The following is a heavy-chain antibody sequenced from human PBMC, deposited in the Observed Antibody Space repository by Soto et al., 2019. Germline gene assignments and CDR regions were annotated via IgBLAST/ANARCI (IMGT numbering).Heavy chain of an antibody. J-gene: IGHJ3*02. CDR2: IYWDDDK. Sequence: QITLKESGPTLVKPTQTLTLTCTFSGFSLSTSGVGVGWIRQPPGKALEWLALIYWDDDKRYSPSRKSRPTIPKDTSKNQMVLTMTNMDPVDTATYYCAHKASSTWTEDASGIWGQGTMVTVSS. CDR1: GFSLSTSGVG. CDR3: AHKASSTWTEDASGI. D-gene: IGHD6-13*01. V-gene: IGHV2-5*02.